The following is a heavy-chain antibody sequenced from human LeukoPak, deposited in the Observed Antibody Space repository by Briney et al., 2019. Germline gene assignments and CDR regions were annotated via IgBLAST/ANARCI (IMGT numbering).Heavy chain of an antibody. CDR3: AKDRPGIAAAGFDY. CDR2: ISWNSGSI. CDR1: GFTFDDYA. V-gene: IGHV3-9*01. D-gene: IGHD6-13*01. J-gene: IGHJ4*02. Sequence: GGSLRLSCAASGFTFDDYAMHWVRQAPGKGLEWVSGISWNSGSIGYADSVKGRFTISRDNAKNSLYLQMNSLRAEGTALYYCAKDRPGIAAAGFDYWGQGTLVTVSS.